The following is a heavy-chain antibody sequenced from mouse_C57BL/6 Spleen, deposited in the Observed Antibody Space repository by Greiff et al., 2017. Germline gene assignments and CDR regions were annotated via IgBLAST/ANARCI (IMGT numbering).Heavy chain of an antibody. CDR1: GFNIKDYY. J-gene: IGHJ4*01. V-gene: IGHV14-2*01. D-gene: IGHD1-1*01. Sequence: EVMLVESGAELVKPGASVKLSCTASGFNIKDYYMHWVKQRTEQGLEWIGRIDPEDGETKYAPKFQGKATITADTSSNTAYLQLSSLTSEDTAVYYCARRYYGSSYDPLYYAMDYWGQGTSVTVSS. CDR2: IDPEDGET. CDR3: ARRYYGSSYDPLYYAMDY.